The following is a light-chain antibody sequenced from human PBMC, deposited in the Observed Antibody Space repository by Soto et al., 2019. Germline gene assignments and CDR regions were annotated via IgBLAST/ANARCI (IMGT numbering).Light chain of an antibody. J-gene: IGLJ3*02. CDR1: RSDLGTYNL. V-gene: IGLV2-14*02. CDR3: SSYTSSSVWV. Sequence: QSALTQPASVSGSPGQSITLSCTGTRSDLGTYNLLSWYQQHPGKAPQLMFYEGTKPPSGVSDRFSGSRSGNTASLTISGLQAEDEADYYCSSYTSSSVWVFGGGTKLTVL. CDR2: EGT.